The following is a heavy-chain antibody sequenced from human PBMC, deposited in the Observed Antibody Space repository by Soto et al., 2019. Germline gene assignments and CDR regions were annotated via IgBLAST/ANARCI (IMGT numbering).Heavy chain of an antibody. D-gene: IGHD2-8*02. V-gene: IGHV4-61*01. Sequence: SETLSLTCSVSGGSVTSASYYWSWIRQSPGKGLECIGYVFQGANTNYNPSLKGRVTISVDTSRNQFPLDLTSVTAADTAVYYCATALGPTTGIDYWGQGTLVTVSS. CDR1: GGSVTSASYY. J-gene: IGHJ4*02. CDR2: VFQGANT. CDR3: ATALGPTTGIDY.